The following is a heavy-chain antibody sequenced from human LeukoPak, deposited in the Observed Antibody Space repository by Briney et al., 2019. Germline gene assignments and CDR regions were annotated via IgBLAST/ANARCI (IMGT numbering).Heavy chain of an antibody. Sequence: SETLSLTCTVSGGSISDYYWSWIRQSPGKGLEWIGYIYYSGSTNSNPSLKSRVTISVDTSKNQFSLRLSSVTAADTAVYYCARSVSGSSLRLGLYWGQGTLVTVSS. J-gene: IGHJ4*02. D-gene: IGHD1-26*01. CDR1: GGSISDYY. CDR3: ARSVSGSSLRLGLY. CDR2: IYYSGST. V-gene: IGHV4-59*08.